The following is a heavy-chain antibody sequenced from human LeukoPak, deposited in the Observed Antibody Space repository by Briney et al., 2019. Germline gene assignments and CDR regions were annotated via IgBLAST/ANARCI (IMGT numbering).Heavy chain of an antibody. Sequence: SETLSLTCTVSGGSISSYYWSWIRQPPGKGLEWIGYIYYSGSTNYNPSLKSRVTISVDTSKNQFSLKLSSVTAADTAVYYCARGRLYYDFWSGSDDAFDIWGQGTMVTVSS. J-gene: IGHJ3*02. V-gene: IGHV4-59*01. D-gene: IGHD3-3*01. CDR2: IYYSGST. CDR3: ARGRLYYDFWSGSDDAFDI. CDR1: GGSISSYY.